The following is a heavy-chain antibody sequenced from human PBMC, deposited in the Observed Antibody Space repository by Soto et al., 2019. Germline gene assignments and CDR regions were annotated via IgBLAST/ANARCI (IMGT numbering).Heavy chain of an antibody. V-gene: IGHV4-34*01. D-gene: IGHD2-15*01. CDR2: IHRSGST. Sequence: XETLSLPCTVYGGPLSGYFWSWIRQPPGKGLEWIGEIHRSGSTNYSPSLKSRVTISADTSNSQLSLRLTSVTAADTAVYYCARGSDSAWELLWVWGQGTPVTVSS. J-gene: IGHJ4*02. CDR1: GGPLSGYF. CDR3: ARGSDSAWELLWV.